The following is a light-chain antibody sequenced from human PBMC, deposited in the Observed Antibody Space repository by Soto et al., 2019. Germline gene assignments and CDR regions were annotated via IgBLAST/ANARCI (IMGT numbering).Light chain of an antibody. CDR1: QSVLYSSNNKNY. J-gene: IGKJ4*01. CDR2: WAS. V-gene: IGKV4-1*01. Sequence: DIVMNQSPDSLAVSLGERATINCKSSQSVLYSSNNKNYLAWYQQKPGQPPKLLIYWASTRESGVPDRVSGSGSGTDFTLTISSLQAEDVAVYYCQQYYSTPLTFGGGTKVEIK. CDR3: QQYYSTPLT.